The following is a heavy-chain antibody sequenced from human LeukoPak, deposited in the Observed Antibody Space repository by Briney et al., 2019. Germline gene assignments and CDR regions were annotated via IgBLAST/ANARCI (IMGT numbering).Heavy chain of an antibody. J-gene: IGHJ5*02. D-gene: IGHD4-17*01. CDR3: ARRRSPSNGDWFDP. Sequence: SGPTLVKPTQTLTLTCTFSGFSLSTSGVAVGWFRQPPGGALEWLALIYWNDDTFYNPSLDSRLTIAKDTSKNQVVLTMTNMDPVDTATFYCARRRSPSNGDWFDPWGQGTLVTVSS. CDR2: IYWNDDT. CDR1: GFSLSTSGVA. V-gene: IGHV2-5*01.